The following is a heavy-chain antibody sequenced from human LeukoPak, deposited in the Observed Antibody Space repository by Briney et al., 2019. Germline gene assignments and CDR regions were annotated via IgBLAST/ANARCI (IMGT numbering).Heavy chain of an antibody. D-gene: IGHD1-26*01. J-gene: IGHJ4*02. CDR3: ARDLEEVGATEFFDY. CDR1: GYTFTGYY. V-gene: IGHV1-2*02. CDR2: INPNSGGT. Sequence: ASVKVSCKASGYTFTGYYMHWVRQAPGQGLEWMGWINPNSGGTNYAQKFQGRVTMTRDTSISTAYMELSRLRSDDTAVYYCARDLEEVGATEFFDYWGQGTLVTVSS.